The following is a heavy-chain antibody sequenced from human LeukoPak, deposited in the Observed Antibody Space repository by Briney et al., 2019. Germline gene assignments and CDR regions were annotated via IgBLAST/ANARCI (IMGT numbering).Heavy chain of an antibody. V-gene: IGHV3-66*01. CDR1: GFTVSSNY. J-gene: IGHJ4*02. D-gene: IGHD4-17*01. CDR3: ASCFTDGDCEY. Sequence: GGSLILSCAASGFTVSSNYMSWVRQAPGKGLEWVSVIYSAGNRYYADFVKGRFTISRDNSKNTVYLQMNSLRVEDTAVYYCASCFTDGDCEYWGQGTLVTVSS. CDR2: IYSAGNR.